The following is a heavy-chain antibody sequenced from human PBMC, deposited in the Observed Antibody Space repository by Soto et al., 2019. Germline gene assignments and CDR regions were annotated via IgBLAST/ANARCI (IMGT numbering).Heavy chain of an antibody. CDR1: GFTFSSDS. J-gene: IGHJ6*02. D-gene: IGHD3-10*01. CDR3: ARDPKWEGSGSYYNYYYYGMDV. V-gene: IGHV3-21*01. CDR2: ISSSSSYI. Sequence: GGSLRLSCAASGFTFSSDSMNWVCQDPGKGLELVSSISSSSSYIYYADSVKGRFTISRDNAKNSLYLQMNSPRAEDTAVYYCARDPKWEGSGSYYNYYYYGMDVWGQGTTVTVSS.